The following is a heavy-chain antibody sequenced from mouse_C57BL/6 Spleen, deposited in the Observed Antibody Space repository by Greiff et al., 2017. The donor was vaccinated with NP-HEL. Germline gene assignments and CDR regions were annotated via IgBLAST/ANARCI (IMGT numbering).Heavy chain of an antibody. V-gene: IGHV1-64*01. CDR3: ARWDYDYGSQFAY. CDR2: IHPNSGST. Sequence: QVQLQQSGAELVKPGASVKLSCKASGYTFTSYWMHWVKQRPGQGLEWIGMIHPNSGSTNYNEKFKSKATLTVDKSSSTAYMQLSSLTSEDSAVYYCARWDYDYGSQFAYWGKGTLVTVSA. D-gene: IGHD2-4*01. J-gene: IGHJ3*01. CDR1: GYTFTSYW.